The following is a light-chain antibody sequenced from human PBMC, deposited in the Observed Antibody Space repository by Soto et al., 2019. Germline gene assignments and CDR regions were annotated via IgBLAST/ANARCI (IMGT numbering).Light chain of an antibody. Sequence: QSALTQPASVSGSPGQSITISCTGTSSDVGDYDYVSWFQHHPGKAPKLMLYGVSNRPSGVSNRFSGSKFGNTASLTISGLQAEDEADYYCCSYTYRTTGVLFGGGTKLTVL. J-gene: IGLJ2*01. CDR3: CSYTYRTTGVL. V-gene: IGLV2-14*01. CDR2: GVS. CDR1: SSDVGDYDY.